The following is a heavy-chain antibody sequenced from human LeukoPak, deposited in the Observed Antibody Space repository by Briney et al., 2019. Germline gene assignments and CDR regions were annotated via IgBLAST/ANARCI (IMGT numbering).Heavy chain of an antibody. CDR1: GFTLRGNY. J-gene: IGHJ3*02. CDR2: IYSGGST. V-gene: IGHV3-66*01. CDR3: ARDPQCVWDPDTAMVCDAFDI. Sequence: GGALRVSCVPSGFTLRGNYMSWVRPGPREGLERVSVIYSGGSTYNADYVKGRFTISRDNSKNTLYRQMNSLRAEDTAVYYCARDPQCVWDPDTAMVCDAFDIWGQGTMVTVSS. D-gene: IGHD5-18*01.